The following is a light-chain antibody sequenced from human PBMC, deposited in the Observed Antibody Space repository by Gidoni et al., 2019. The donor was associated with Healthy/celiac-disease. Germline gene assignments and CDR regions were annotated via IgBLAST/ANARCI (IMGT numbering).Light chain of an antibody. V-gene: IGKV3-20*01. J-gene: IGKJ3*01. Sequence: EIVLTQSPGTLSLSPGERATLSCRASQSVSSSYLAWYQQKPRQAPRLLIYGASSRATGVPDRFSGSGSGTDFTLTISRLEPEDFAVYYCQQYDSSPRFTFGPXTKVDIK. CDR2: GAS. CDR3: QQYDSSPRFT. CDR1: QSVSSSY.